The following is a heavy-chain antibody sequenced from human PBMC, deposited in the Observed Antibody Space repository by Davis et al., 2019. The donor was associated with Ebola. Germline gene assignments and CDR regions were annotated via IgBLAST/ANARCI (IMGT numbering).Heavy chain of an antibody. CDR1: GGSFSGYY. D-gene: IGHD3-9*01. Sequence: SETLSLTCAVYGGSFSGYYWSWIRQPPGKGLEWIGAIYYTGSTYYNPSLKSRVTLSVDTSKKQLSLKLSSVTAADTAVYYCASLGYDVLTGYDLNWFDPWGQGTLVTVSS. CDR2: IYYTGST. V-gene: IGHV4-34*01. CDR3: ASLGYDVLTGYDLNWFDP. J-gene: IGHJ5*02.